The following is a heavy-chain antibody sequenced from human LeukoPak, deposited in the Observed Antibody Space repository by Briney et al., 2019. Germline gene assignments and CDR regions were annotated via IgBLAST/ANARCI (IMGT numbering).Heavy chain of an antibody. J-gene: IGHJ4*02. CDR2: ISSGSTI. Sequence: GGSLRLSCAASGFTFSNAWVSCVRQAPGKGLEWVSYISSGSTIYDADSVKGRFTISRDNAKNSLYLQMNSLRAEDTAVYYCARESIAVAGAPFDYWGQGTLVTVSS. V-gene: IGHV3-69-1*02. CDR3: ARESIAVAGAPFDY. D-gene: IGHD6-19*01. CDR1: GFTFSNAW.